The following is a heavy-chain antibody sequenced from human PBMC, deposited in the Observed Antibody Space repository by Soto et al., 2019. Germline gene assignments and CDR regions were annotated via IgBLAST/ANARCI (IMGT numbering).Heavy chain of an antibody. CDR3: AKNGQPPYYCYGLDV. CDR2: ISGYNGDT. CDR1: GYTFSRYG. V-gene: IGHV1-18*01. D-gene: IGHD2-8*01. Sequence: QGQLVQSGGEVKKPGASVKVSCKTSGYTFSRYGISWVRQAPGQGLEWMGWISGYNGDTNYARKFQGRVTMTIDTSTTTAYMELRSLTSDATAVYYCAKNGQPPYYCYGLDVWGQGTTVTVSS. J-gene: IGHJ6*02.